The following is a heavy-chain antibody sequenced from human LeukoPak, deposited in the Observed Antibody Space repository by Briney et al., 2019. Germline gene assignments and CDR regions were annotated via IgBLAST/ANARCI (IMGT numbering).Heavy chain of an antibody. Sequence: SETLSLTCTVSGGSISSYYWSWIRQPPGKGLEWIGYIYYSGSTNYNPSLKSRVTISVDTSKNQFSLKLSSVTAADTAVHYCARHDSSGYYSYYFDYWGQGTLVTVSS. CDR2: IYYSGST. J-gene: IGHJ4*02. V-gene: IGHV4-59*08. CDR1: GGSISSYY. CDR3: ARHDSSGYYSYYFDY. D-gene: IGHD3-22*01.